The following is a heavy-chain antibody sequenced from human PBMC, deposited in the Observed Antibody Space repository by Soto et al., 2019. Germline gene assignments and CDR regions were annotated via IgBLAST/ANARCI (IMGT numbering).Heavy chain of an antibody. CDR1: GFTFSSYS. CDR2: ISSSSSYI. J-gene: IGHJ5*02. Sequence: GGSLRLSCAASGFTFSSYSMNWVRQAPGKGLEWVSSISSSSSYIYYADSVKGRFTISRDNAKNSLYLQMNSLRAEDTAVYYCAREGLIAAAVRGNWFDPWGQGTLVTVSS. CDR3: AREGLIAAAVRGNWFDP. D-gene: IGHD6-13*01. V-gene: IGHV3-21*01.